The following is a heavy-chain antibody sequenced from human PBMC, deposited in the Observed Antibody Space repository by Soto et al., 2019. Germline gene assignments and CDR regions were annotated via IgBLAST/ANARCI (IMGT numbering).Heavy chain of an antibody. J-gene: IGHJ3*02. CDR1: GFTFSSYS. CDR2: ISSSSSYI. V-gene: IGHV3-21*01. CDR3: ARKEVGATWGDAFDI. D-gene: IGHD1-26*01. Sequence: GGSLRLSCAASGFTFSSYSMNWVRQAPGKGLEWVSSISSSSSYIYYADSVKGRFTISRDNAKNSLYLQMNSLRAEDTAVYYCARKEVGATWGDAFDIWGQGTMVTVSS.